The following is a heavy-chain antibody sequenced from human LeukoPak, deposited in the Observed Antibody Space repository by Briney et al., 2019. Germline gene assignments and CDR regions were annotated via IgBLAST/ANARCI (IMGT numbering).Heavy chain of an antibody. CDR2: ISGSGGST. Sequence: GGSLRLSCAASGFTFSSYAMSWVRQAPGKGLEWVSGISGSGGSTYYADSVKGRFTIFRDNSKNTLYLQMNSLRAEDTAVYHCANGWSPDYWGRGTLVTVSS. CDR3: ANGWSPDY. D-gene: IGHD2-15*01. CDR1: GFTFSSYA. V-gene: IGHV3-23*01. J-gene: IGHJ4*02.